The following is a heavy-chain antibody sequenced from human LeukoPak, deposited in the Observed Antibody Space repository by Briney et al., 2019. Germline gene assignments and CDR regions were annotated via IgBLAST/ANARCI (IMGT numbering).Heavy chain of an antibody. CDR1: GFTFNNYA. D-gene: IGHD6-13*01. J-gene: IGHJ4*02. Sequence: PGGSLRLSCVVSGFTFNNYAMHWVRQAPGKGLQWVAVISYDGSNKYYADSVKGRFTISRDNSKNTLYLQMNSLRAEDTAVYYCARGPGTSWYFKRLKNYFEYWGQGTLVTVSS. CDR2: ISYDGSNK. CDR3: ARGPGTSWYFKRLKNYFEY. V-gene: IGHV3-30*04.